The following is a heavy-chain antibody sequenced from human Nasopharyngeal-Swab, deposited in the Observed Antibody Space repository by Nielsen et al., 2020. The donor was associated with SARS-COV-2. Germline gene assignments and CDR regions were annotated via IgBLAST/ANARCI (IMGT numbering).Heavy chain of an antibody. V-gene: IGHV7-4-1*02. J-gene: IGHJ6*02. CDR2: INTNTGNP. D-gene: IGHD6-13*01. Sequence: ASVKVSCKASGYTFTSYAMNWVRQAPGQGLEWMGWINTNTGNPTYAQGFTGRFVFSLDTSVSTAYLQISSLKAEDTAVYYCARETEARIAASPWVVWGQGTTVTVSS. CDR1: GYTFTSYA. CDR3: ARETEARIAASPWVV.